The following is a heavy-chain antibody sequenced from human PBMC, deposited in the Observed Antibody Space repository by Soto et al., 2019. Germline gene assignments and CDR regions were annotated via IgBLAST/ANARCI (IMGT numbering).Heavy chain of an antibody. V-gene: IGHV4-34*01. J-gene: IGHJ4*02. CDR2: INHSGST. CDR1: GGSFSGYY. D-gene: IGHD3-10*01. CDR3: ARGVLITMVRGEPTYDY. Sequence: SETLSLTCAVYGGSFSGYYWSWIRPPPGKGLEWIGEINHSGSTNYNPSLKSRVTISVDTSKNQFSLKLSSVTAADTAVYYCARGVLITMVRGEPTYDYWGQGTLVTVSS.